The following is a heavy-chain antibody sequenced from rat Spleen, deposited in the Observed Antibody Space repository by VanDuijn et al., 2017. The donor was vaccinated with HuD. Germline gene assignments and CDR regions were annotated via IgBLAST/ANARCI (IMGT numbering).Heavy chain of an antibody. J-gene: IGHJ2*01. D-gene: IGHD4-2*01. CDR3: ARDRTGPFDY. Sequence: QVQLKESGPGLMQPSETLSLTCTVSGFSLTSNGVGWIRQPLGKGLVWMGTIWAGGSTNYNSAVQSRLSISRDTSKSQVFLKVNSLKTEDTGIYFCARDRTGPFDYWGQGVKVTVSS. CDR2: IWAGGST. CDR1: GFSLTSNG. V-gene: IGHV2-72*01.